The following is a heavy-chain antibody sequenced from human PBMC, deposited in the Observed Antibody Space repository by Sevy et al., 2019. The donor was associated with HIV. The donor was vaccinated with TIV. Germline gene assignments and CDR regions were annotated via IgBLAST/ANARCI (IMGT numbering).Heavy chain of an antibody. J-gene: IGHJ4*01. CDR3: ARATGLAVAGTGRYFDF. Sequence: ASVKVSCKISGYKVDMYGIAWVRQAPGQGLEWMAWISTYNGNTNYAQNFQGRVTMTTDTSTSVVYMELGGLRPDDTAVCYCARATGLAVAGTGRYFDFWGQGTLVTVSS. V-gene: IGHV1-18*04. CDR2: ISTYNGNT. D-gene: IGHD6-19*01. CDR1: GYKVDMYG.